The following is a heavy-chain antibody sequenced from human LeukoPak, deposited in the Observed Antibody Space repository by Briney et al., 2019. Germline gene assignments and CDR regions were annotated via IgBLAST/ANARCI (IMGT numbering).Heavy chain of an antibody. V-gene: IGHV1-2*02. J-gene: IGHJ3*02. CDR1: GYTFTGYY. D-gene: IGHD4-17*01. Sequence: ASVKVSCRASGYTFTGYYMHWVRQAPGQGLEWMGWINPNSGGTNYAQKFQGRVTMTRDTSISTAYMELSRLRSDDTAVYYCCTVTRVALDAFDIWGQGTMVTVSS. CDR3: CTVTRVALDAFDI. CDR2: INPNSGGT.